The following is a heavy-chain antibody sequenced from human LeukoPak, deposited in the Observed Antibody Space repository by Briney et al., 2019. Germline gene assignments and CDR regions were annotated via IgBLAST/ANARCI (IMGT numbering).Heavy chain of an antibody. CDR2: ISGSGGST. Sequence: GGSPRLSCAASGFTFSSYAMSWVRQAPGKGLEWVSAISGSGGSTYYADSVKGRFTISRDNSKNTLYLQMNSLRAEDTAVYYCAKDRGGYSYGSSGYWGQGTLVTVSS. V-gene: IGHV3-23*01. D-gene: IGHD5-18*01. CDR3: AKDRGGYSYGSSGY. J-gene: IGHJ4*02. CDR1: GFTFSSYA.